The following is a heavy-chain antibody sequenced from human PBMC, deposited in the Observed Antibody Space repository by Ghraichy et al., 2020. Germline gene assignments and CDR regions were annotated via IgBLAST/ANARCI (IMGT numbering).Heavy chain of an antibody. CDR1: GFTVSMNY. CDR2: IYTGGDT. CDR3: ARQTYSYDGTELDPFVEN. V-gene: IGHV3-53*01. D-gene: IGHD3-22*01. J-gene: IGHJ4*02. Sequence: GGSLRLSCAVSGFTVSMNYMSWVRQAPGKGLEWVSVIYTGGDTYYADSVKGRFTISRDTSKNTLYLQMNSLRAEDTAVYYCARQTYSYDGTELDPFVENWGQGTRVTVS.